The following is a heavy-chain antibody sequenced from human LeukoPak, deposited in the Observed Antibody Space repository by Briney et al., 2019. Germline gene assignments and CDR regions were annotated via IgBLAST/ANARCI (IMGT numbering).Heavy chain of an antibody. D-gene: IGHD1-26*01. CDR3: AREISVGLSGTLFDY. CDR2: IYYSGST. CDR1: GDSISSYY. V-gene: IGHV4-59*01. Sequence: ASETLSLTCSVSGDSISSYYWSWIRPSPGKGLEWIGFIYYSGSTNYNPSLKSRVAISLDKSRSQFSLRLTSVTDADTAVYYCAREISVGLSGTLFDYWGQGTLVTVSS. J-gene: IGHJ4*02.